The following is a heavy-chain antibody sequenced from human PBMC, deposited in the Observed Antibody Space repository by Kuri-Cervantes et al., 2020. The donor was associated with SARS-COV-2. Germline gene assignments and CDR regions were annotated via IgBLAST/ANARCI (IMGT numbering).Heavy chain of an antibody. J-gene: IGHJ4*02. CDR3: ARQDYDFWTGDHDF. V-gene: IGHV4-39*01. D-gene: IGHD3-3*01. Sequence: AETLSLTCTVLGGSISSSRYYWGWRRQPPGKRREWIGSIYYTGKTFYSPPLKTRVTISVDPSKNQFSLKLTSVTAADTAVYYCARQDYDFWTGDHDFWGQGNLVTVSS. CDR2: IYYTGKT. CDR1: GGSISSSRYY.